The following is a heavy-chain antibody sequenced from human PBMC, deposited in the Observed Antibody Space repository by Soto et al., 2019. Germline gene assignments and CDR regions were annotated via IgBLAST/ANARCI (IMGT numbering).Heavy chain of an antibody. V-gene: IGHV1-18*04. CDR1: GYTFTSYG. D-gene: IGHD3-10*01. J-gene: IGHJ6*02. Sequence: QVQLVQSGAEVKKPGASVKVSCKASGYTFTSYGISWVRQAPGQGLEWMGWISAYNGNTNYAQKLQGRVTMTTDTSTSIAYMELRSLRSDDTAVYYCARVDGPPGRGYYYGMDVWGQGTTVTVSS. CDR2: ISAYNGNT. CDR3: ARVDGPPGRGYYYGMDV.